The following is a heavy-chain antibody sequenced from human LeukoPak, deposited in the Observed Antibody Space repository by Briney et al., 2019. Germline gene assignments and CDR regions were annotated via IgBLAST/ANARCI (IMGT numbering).Heavy chain of an antibody. J-gene: IGHJ3*02. D-gene: IGHD6-13*01. CDR1: GGSISSGGYY. CDR3: ARRGPYSSSWYFAFDI. Sequence: SETLSLTCTVSGGSISSGGYYWSWIRQPPGKGLEWIGEINHSGSTNYNPSLKSRVTISVDTSKNQFSLKLSSVTAADTAVYYCARRGPYSSSWYFAFDIWGQGTMVTVSS. V-gene: IGHV4-39*07. CDR2: INHSGST.